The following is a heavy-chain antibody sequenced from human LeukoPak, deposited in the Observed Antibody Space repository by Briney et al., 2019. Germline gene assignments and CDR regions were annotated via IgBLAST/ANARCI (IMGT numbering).Heavy chain of an antibody. CDR3: TRLPRETAGDY. CDR2: IHPDSSDK. Sequence: GSLRLSCEASGFTFRHNWLSWIRQTPGKGLEWVANIHPDSSDKFYVDSMEGRFTISRDNTKNSLYLQIDNARLDDTGLYYCTRLPRETAGDYWGQGVPVIVSS. CDR1: GFTFRHNW. D-gene: IGHD1-14*01. V-gene: IGHV3-7*03. J-gene: IGHJ4*02.